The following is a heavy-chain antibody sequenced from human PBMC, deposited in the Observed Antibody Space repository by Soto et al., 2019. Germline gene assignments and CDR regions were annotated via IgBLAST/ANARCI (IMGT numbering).Heavy chain of an antibody. J-gene: IGHJ6*02. CDR2: INPNSGGT. D-gene: IGHD3-10*01. V-gene: IGHV1-2*04. Sequence: QVQLVQSGAEVKKPGASVKVSCKASGYTFTGYYMHWVRQAPGQGLEWMGWINPNSGGTNYAQKFQGWVTMTRDTSISTANMELSRLRSDDTAVYYCARGSVTMVRGVPGMDVWGQGTTVTVSS. CDR1: GYTFTGYY. CDR3: ARGSVTMVRGVPGMDV.